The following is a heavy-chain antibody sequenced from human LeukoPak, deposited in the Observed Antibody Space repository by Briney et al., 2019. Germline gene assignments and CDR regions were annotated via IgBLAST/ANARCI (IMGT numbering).Heavy chain of an antibody. CDR2: IYPSGNT. J-gene: IGHJ4*02. D-gene: IGHD3-16*01. V-gene: IGHV4-61*02. Sequence: SETLSHTCTVSGDSISSSRHYWSWLRQPAGKGLEWIGRIYPSGNTNYNPSLKSRVTISLDTSKNQFSLKLSSVTAADTAVYYCARSRGGFYDYVWGSYYSSSLDYWGQGTLVTVSS. CDR3: ARSRGGFYDYVWGSYYSSSLDY. CDR1: GDSISSSRHY.